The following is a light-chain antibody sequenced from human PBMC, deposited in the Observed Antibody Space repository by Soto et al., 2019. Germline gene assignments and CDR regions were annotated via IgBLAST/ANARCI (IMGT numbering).Light chain of an antibody. J-gene: IGLJ2*01. CDR2: SNN. CDR3: AAWDDSLNGVV. CDR1: SSNIGGNT. V-gene: IGLV1-44*01. Sequence: QSVLTQPPSASGTPGQRVTISCSGSSSNIGGNTVNWYQQLPGTAPKFVIYSNNQRPSGVPDRFSGSQSGTSASLAISGLQSEDEADYYCAAWDDSLNGVVFGGGTKLTVL.